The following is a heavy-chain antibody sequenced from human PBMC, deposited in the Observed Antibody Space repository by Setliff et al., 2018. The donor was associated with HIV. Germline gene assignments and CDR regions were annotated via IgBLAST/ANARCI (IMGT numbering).Heavy chain of an antibody. CDR2: ISAYNGNT. CDR3: ARDPPSSGWYRADY. J-gene: IGHJ4*02. D-gene: IGHD6-19*01. V-gene: IGHV1-18*01. CDR1: GYTFTSYG. Sequence: ASVNVSCKASGYTFTSYGISWVRQAPGQGLEWMGWISAYNGNTDYARNLQGRLTMTTDTSTSTAFMELRSLRSDDTAVYYCARDPPSSGWYRADYWGQGTLVTVSA.